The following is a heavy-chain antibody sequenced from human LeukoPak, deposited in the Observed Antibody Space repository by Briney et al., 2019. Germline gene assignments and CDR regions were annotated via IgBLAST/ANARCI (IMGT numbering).Heavy chain of an antibody. CDR1: GGSISSFY. CDR2: IYYSGST. Sequence: SETLSLTCTVSGGSISSFYWSWIRQPPGKGLEWIGYIYYSGSTNYNPSLTSRVTISVDTSKNQFSLKLSSVTAADTAVYYCARQTAGVAYYYYMDVWGKGTTVTVSS. V-gene: IGHV4-59*08. J-gene: IGHJ6*03. CDR3: ARQTAGVAYYYYMDV. D-gene: IGHD1-14*01.